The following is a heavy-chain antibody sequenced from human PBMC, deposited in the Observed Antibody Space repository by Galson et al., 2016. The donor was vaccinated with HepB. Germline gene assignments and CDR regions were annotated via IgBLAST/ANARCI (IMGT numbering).Heavy chain of an antibody. J-gene: IGHJ4*02. CDR3: VRGGSSSWSAFDY. D-gene: IGHD6-13*01. CDR1: GSTLSSYW. Sequence: SLRLSCAASGSTLSSYWMYWVRQAPGKGLVWVSRINPDGSSTAYADSVKGRSTISRVNALNTLYLQMTSLRADDTAVYYCVRGGSSSWSAFDYWGQGTLVTVSS. CDR2: INPDGSST. V-gene: IGHV3-74*01.